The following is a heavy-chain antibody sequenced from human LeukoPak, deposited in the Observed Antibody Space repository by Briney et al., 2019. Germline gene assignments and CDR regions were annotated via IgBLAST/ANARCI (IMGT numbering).Heavy chain of an antibody. CDR3: GGSHSGWYPDYYYYMDV. J-gene: IGHJ6*03. V-gene: IGHV3-30*04. CDR2: ISYDGSNK. CDR1: GFTFSSYA. D-gene: IGHD6-19*01. Sequence: PGGSLRLSCAASGFTFSSYAMHWVRQAPGKGLEWVAVISYDGSNKYYADSVKGRFTISRDNSKNTLYLQMNSLRAEDTAVYYCGGSHSGWYPDYYYYMDVWGKGTTVTVSS.